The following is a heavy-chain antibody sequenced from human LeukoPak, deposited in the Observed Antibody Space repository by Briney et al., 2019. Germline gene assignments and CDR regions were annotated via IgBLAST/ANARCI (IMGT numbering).Heavy chain of an antibody. CDR2: IYYSGGSDTGTS. J-gene: IGHJ4*02. CDR1: GDSVRDYY. CDR3: ASEDTGMAH. V-gene: IGHV4-59*02. Sequence: SETLSLTCAVSGDSVRDYYWTWIRQPPGKGLEWLGYIYYSGGSDTGTSNYNPSLKSRVTISVDMSKNQFSLNLRSVTAADTAVYYCASEDTGMAHWGQGSLVIVSS. D-gene: IGHD5-18*01.